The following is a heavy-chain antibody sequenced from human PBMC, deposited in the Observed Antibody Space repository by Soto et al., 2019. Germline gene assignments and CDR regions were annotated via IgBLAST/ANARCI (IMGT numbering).Heavy chain of an antibody. D-gene: IGHD6-6*01. CDR2: VSGGAGST. J-gene: IGHJ4*02. Sequence: GGSLRLSCVASGFTFSNYAMNWVRQAPGKGLEWVSSVSGGAGSTYYADSVKGRFTTSRDNSKDTVYLQMRSLRTEDTAIYYCAKDLAARRNFDYWGQGTLVTVSS. V-gene: IGHV3-23*01. CDR1: GFTFSNYA. CDR3: AKDLAARRNFDY.